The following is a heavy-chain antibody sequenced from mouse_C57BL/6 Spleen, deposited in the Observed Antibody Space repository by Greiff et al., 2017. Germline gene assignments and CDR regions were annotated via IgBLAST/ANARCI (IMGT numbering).Heavy chain of an antibody. CDR2: INPNNGGT. CDR1: GYKFTDYN. V-gene: IGHV1-22*01. J-gene: IGHJ2*01. CDR3: ARRRSGDY. Sequence: EVKLVESGPELVKPGASVKMSCKASGYKFTDYNMHWVKQSHGQSLEWIGYINPNNGGTSYNPKFKGKATLTGNKSSSTAYMELRSLTSEDSAVYYCARRRSGDYWGRGTTLTVST.